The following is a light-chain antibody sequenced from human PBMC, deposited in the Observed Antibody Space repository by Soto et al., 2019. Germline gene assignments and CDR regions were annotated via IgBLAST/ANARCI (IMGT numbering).Light chain of an antibody. CDR2: EVS. V-gene: IGLV2-14*01. Sequence: QSALTQPASVSGSPGQSIPISCTGTSSDVGGYNYVSWYQQHPGKAPKLMIYEVSNRPSGVSNRFSGSKSGNTASLTISGLQAEDGADYYCSSYTSSSTYVFGTGTKVTVL. CDR3: SSYTSSSTYV. J-gene: IGLJ1*01. CDR1: SSDVGGYNY.